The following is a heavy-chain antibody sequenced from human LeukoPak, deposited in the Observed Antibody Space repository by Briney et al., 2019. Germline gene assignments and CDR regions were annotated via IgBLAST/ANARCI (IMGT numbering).Heavy chain of an antibody. CDR1: GGSISSSNYY. J-gene: IGHJ4*02. CDR2: IYYSGST. D-gene: IGHD3-3*01. Sequence: SETLSLTCTVSGGSISSSNYYWGWIRQPPGKGLEWIGSIYYSGSTYYNPSLKSRVSISVDTSKNQCSLKLSSVTAADTAVYYCARLGQRFFVGTYWGQGTLVTASS. V-gene: IGHV4-39*01. CDR3: ARLGQRFFVGTY.